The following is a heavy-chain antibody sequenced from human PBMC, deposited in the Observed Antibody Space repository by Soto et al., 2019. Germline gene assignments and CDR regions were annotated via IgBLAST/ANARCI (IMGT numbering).Heavy chain of an antibody. V-gene: IGHV3-30*03. CDR1: GITFSGYG. CDR2: ISYDGSNK. Sequence: PWCSVRMSCAESGITFSGYGMHWVRQAPRKGLERVAVISYDGSNKYYADSVKGRFTISRDNSKNTLYLQMNSLRAEDTAVYYCATDYGEHYYYYYGMDVWGQGTTVNVSS. D-gene: IGHD4-17*01. CDR3: ATDYGEHYYYYYGMDV. J-gene: IGHJ6*02.